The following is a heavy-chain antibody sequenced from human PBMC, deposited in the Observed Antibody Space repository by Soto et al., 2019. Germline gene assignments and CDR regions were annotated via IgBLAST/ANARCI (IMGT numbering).Heavy chain of an antibody. CDR2: IRPNDGHT. J-gene: IGHJ4*02. V-gene: IGHV1-18*01. Sequence: ASVKVSCKGLGYTFTSYGISWVRQAPGQGLEWMGWIRPNDGHTNYAQKFQDRVTMTRDTSTTTVYMDLRSLGSDDTAVYYCAIIGSGDYSDFDYWGQGTLVTVSS. CDR1: GYTFTSYG. CDR3: AIIGSGDYSDFDY. D-gene: IGHD4-4*01.